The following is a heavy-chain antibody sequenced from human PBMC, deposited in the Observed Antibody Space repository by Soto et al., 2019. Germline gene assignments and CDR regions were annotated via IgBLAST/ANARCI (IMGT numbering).Heavy chain of an antibody. V-gene: IGHV3-53*02. D-gene: IGHD3-22*01. Sequence: EVQLVETGGGLIQRGGSLRLSCAASGFSVSSKYMSWVRQAPGKGLEWVSLIDSGGSTYYADSVKGRFTIYRDNSKNTLYLQMNSLRAEDTAVYYCARASYYYDGSGYPSYFDYWGQGTLVTVSS. CDR3: ARASYYYDGSGYPSYFDY. CDR2: IDSGGST. J-gene: IGHJ4*02. CDR1: GFSVSSKY.